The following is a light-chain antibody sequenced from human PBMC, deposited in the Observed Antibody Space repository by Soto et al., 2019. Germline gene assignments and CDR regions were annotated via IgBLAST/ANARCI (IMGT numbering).Light chain of an antibody. CDR3: MRGTHWPPYT. CDR1: QSLVHSDGNTY. Sequence: DVVMTQSPPPLPVTLGQPASISCRSSQSLVHSDGNTYLSWFQQRPGQSPRRLIYEVSKRDSGVPDRFSGSGSGTDFTLKISRVEAEDVGVYYCMRGTHWPPYTFGQGTKLEIK. J-gene: IGKJ2*01. V-gene: IGKV2-30*02. CDR2: EVS.